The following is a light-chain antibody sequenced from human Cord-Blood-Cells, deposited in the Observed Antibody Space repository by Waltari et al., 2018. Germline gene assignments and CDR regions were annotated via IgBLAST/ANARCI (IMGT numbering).Light chain of an antibody. CDR2: WAS. Sequence: DIVMTQSPDSLAVSLGERATIHCKSSQRVLYSSNNKNYLAWYQQKPGQPPKLLIYWASTRESGVPDRFSGSGSGTDFTLTISSLQAEDVVVYYCQQYYSTPFTFGPGTKVDIK. CDR3: QQYYSTPFT. V-gene: IGKV4-1*01. CDR1: QRVLYSSNNKNY. J-gene: IGKJ3*01.